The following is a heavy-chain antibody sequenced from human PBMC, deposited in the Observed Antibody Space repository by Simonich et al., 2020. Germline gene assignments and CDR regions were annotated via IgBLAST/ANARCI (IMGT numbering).Heavy chain of an antibody. CDR3: ARGLRVAAAGTAFQH. Sequence: QVQLQQWGAGLLKPSETLSLTCAVLGGSFSGYYWSWVRQPPGKGLEWIGEINHSGSTNYNPSLKSRITISVDTSKNQFSLKLSSVTAADTAVYYCARGLRVAAAGTAFQHWGQGTLVTVSS. CDR1: GGSFSGYY. D-gene: IGHD6-13*01. CDR2: INHSGST. J-gene: IGHJ1*01. V-gene: IGHV4-34*01.